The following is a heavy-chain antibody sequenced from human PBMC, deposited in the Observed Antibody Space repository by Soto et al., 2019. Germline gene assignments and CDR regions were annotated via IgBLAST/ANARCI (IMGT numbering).Heavy chain of an antibody. CDR3: ARGLAAAGTNYYYYYYMDV. D-gene: IGHD6-13*01. Sequence: ASVKVSCKASGGTFSSYAISWVRQAPGQGLEWMGGIIPIFGTANYAQKFQGRVTITADESTSTAYMELSSLRSEDTAVYYCARGLAAAGTNYYYYYYMDVWGKGTTVTVSS. V-gene: IGHV1-69*13. CDR1: GGTFSSYA. CDR2: IIPIFGTA. J-gene: IGHJ6*03.